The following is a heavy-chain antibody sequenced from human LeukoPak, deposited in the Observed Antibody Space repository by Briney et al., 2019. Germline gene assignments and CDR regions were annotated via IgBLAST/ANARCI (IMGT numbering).Heavy chain of an antibody. J-gene: IGHJ4*02. CDR1: GFTFTRYA. D-gene: IGHD6-13*01. CDR3: ARDRIAAAAYFDN. V-gene: IGHV3-23*01. Sequence: GGSLRLSCAASGFTFTRYAMKWVRQAPGKGLEWVSTISGPGDNTYHADSVKGRFTISRDNSKNTLYLQMNSLRAEDTAVYYCARDRIAAAAYFDNWGQGTLVTVSS. CDR2: ISGPGDNT.